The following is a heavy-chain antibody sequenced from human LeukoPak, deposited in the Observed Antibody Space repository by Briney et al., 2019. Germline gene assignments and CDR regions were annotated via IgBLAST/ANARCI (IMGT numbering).Heavy chain of an antibody. D-gene: IGHD3-9*01. V-gene: IGHV3-23*01. CDR1: GFTFSSYA. Sequence: GGSLRLSCAASGFTFSSYAMSWVRQAPGKGLEWVSAISGSGGSTYYADSVKGRFTISRDNSRNTLYLQMNSLRAEDTAVYYCAKEKESSDILTGYYAESFDYWGQGTLVTVSS. CDR3: AKEKESSDILTGYYAESFDY. CDR2: ISGSGGST. J-gene: IGHJ4*02.